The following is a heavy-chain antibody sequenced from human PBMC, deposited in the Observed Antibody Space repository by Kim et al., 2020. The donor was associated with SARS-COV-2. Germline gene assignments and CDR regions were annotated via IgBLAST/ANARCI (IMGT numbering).Heavy chain of an antibody. CDR1: GFTFSSYG. CDR2: ISYDGSNK. CDR3: AKTVIVGATVFLPFFDY. J-gene: IGHJ4*02. Sequence: GGSLRLSCAASGFTFSSYGMHWVRQAPGKGLEWVAVISYDGSNKYYADSVKGRFTISRDNSKNTLYLQMNSLRAEDTAVYYCAKTVIVGATVFLPFFDYWGQGTLVTVSS. V-gene: IGHV3-30*18. D-gene: IGHD1-26*01.